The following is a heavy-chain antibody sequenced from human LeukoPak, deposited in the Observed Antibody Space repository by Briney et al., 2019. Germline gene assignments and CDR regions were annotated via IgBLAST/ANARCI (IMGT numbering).Heavy chain of an antibody. CDR2: IIPIFGTA. CDR1: GGTFSSYA. J-gene: IGHJ5*02. D-gene: IGHD6-13*01. V-gene: IGHV1-69*13. Sequence: SVKVSCKASGGTFSSYAISWVRQAPGQGLEWMGGIIPIFGTANYAQRFQGRVTITADESTSAAYMELSSLRSEDTAVYYCARADIVGIAAADRFNWFDPWGQGTLVTVSS. CDR3: ARADIVGIAAADRFNWFDP.